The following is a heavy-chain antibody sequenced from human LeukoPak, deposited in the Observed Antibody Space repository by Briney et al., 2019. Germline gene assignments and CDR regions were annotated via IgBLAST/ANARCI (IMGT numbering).Heavy chain of an antibody. D-gene: IGHD6-19*01. V-gene: IGHV4-59*12. CDR3: ARVGGGLYNSGWYVNAYHNWFDR. Sequence: SETLSLTCTVSGGSISSYYWSWIRQPPGKGVEWIGYIYYSGSNNYNPSLKSRITISVDTSKDQFSLKLSSVTAADTAVYCCARVGGGLYNSGWYVNAYHNWFDRWGQGALVTVST. J-gene: IGHJ5*02. CDR2: IYYSGSN. CDR1: GGSISSYY.